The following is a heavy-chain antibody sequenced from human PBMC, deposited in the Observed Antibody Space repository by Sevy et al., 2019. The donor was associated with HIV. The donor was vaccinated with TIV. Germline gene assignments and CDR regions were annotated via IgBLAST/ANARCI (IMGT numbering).Heavy chain of an antibody. V-gene: IGHV1-58*01. CDR2: IVVGSGNT. Sequence: ASVKVSCKASGFTFTSSAVQWVRQARGQRLEWIGWIVVGSGNTNYAQKFQERVTITRNMSKSTAYMELSSLRSEDTAVYYCAAEPYCGGDCYPYYFDYWGQGTLVTVSS. J-gene: IGHJ4*02. D-gene: IGHD2-21*02. CDR1: GFTFTSSA. CDR3: AAEPYCGGDCYPYYFDY.